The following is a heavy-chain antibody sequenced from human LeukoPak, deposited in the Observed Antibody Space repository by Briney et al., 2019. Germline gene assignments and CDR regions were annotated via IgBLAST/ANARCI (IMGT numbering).Heavy chain of an antibody. CDR1: GFTFSSYG. V-gene: IGHV3-30*02. D-gene: IGHD6-19*01. CDR2: IRYDGSNK. CDR3: ANTGYSSGWRHFDY. Sequence: GGSLRLSCVASGFTFSSYGMHWVRQAPGKGLEWVAFIRYDGSNKYYADSVKGRFTISTDNSKNTLYLQMNSLRAEDTAVYYCANTGYSSGWRHFDYWGQGTLVTVSS. J-gene: IGHJ4*02.